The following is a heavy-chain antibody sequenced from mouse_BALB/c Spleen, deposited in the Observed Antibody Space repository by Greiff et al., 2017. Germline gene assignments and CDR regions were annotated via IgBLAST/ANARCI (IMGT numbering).Heavy chain of an antibody. D-gene: IGHD2-3*01. J-gene: IGHJ1*01. Sequence: EVKLMESGPSLVKPSQTLSLTCSVTGDSITSGYWNWIRKFPGNKLEYMGYISYSGSTYYNPSLKSRISITRDTSKNQYYLQLNSVTTEDTATYYCARYGIYDGYYEYWYFDVWGAGTTVTVSS. CDR1: GDSITSGY. V-gene: IGHV3-8*02. CDR2: ISYSGST. CDR3: ARYGIYDGYYEYWYFDV.